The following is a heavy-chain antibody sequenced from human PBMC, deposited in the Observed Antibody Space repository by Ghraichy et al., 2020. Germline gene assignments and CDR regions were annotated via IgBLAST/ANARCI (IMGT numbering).Heavy chain of an antibody. J-gene: IGHJ4*02. Sequence: LSLTCAASGFTYSTYDMNWVRQAPGEGLEWVSSITGRGDTYYADSVKGRLTISRDNAKNSVYLQMNSLRAEEPAVYYCASPYHAGGSSWSIYWGQGTLVTVSS. D-gene: IGHD6-13*01. CDR3: ASPYHAGGSSWSIY. CDR1: GFTYSTYD. V-gene: IGHV3-69-1*01. CDR2: ITGRGDT.